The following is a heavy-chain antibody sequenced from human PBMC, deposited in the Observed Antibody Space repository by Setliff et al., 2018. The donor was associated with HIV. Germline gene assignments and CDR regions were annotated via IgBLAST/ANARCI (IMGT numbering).Heavy chain of an antibody. J-gene: IGHJ4*02. CDR2: INPNTGTT. D-gene: IGHD6-6*01. CDR1: GYTFTAHY. Sequence: ASVKVSCKTPGYTFTAHYIHWVRQAPGQGLEWVGFINPNTGTTNYPQKFQGRVTLTGDTSISTAFLELSSLTSDDTAVYYCARGANFPYTASSDYWGQGTLVTVSS. V-gene: IGHV1-2*02. CDR3: ARGANFPYTASSDY.